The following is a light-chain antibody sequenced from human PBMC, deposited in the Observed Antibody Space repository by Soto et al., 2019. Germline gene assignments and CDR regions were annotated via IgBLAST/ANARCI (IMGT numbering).Light chain of an antibody. CDR3: QQYNSYPWT. J-gene: IGKJ1*01. Sequence: DIQMTQSPSTLSASVGDRVTITCRASQSISSWLAWYQQKPGKAPKLLIYKASSSQIGVPSRFSGSESGTEFTLTISSLQPDDFATYYCQQYNSYPWTFGQGTKVEIK. CDR2: KAS. CDR1: QSISSW. V-gene: IGKV1-5*03.